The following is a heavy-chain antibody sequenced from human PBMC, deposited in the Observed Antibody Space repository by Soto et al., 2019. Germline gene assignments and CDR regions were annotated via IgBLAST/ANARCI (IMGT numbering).Heavy chain of an antibody. CDR3: VRGSKYGP. D-gene: IGHD2-2*01. V-gene: IGHV1-8*01. CDR1: GYTFTNYD. Sequence: QVQLVQSGAEVKKPGASVKVSCKASGYTFTNYDINWVRQATGQGLEWMGWMNPNSGNTVYAQNFQGRVTMTRNTSISTAYMELSSLRSEDTAMYYGVRGSKYGPWGQGTMVTVSS. CDR2: MNPNSGNT. J-gene: IGHJ3*01.